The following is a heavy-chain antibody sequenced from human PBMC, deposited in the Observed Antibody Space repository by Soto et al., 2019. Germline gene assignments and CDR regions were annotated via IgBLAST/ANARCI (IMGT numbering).Heavy chain of an antibody. J-gene: IGHJ5*02. CDR3: ARVNDYVWGSYRYPYNWFDP. Sequence: SETLSLTCAVYGGSFSGYYWSWIRQPPGKGLEWIGEINHSGSTNYNPSLKSRVTISVDTSKNQFSLKLSSVTAADTAVYYCARVNDYVWGSYRYPYNWFDPWGQGTLVT. CDR1: GGSFSGYY. V-gene: IGHV4-34*01. D-gene: IGHD3-16*02. CDR2: INHSGST.